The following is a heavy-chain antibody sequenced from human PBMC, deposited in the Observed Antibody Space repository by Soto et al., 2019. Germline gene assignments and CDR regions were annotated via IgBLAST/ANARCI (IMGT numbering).Heavy chain of an antibody. CDR3: ARDLTREGDYYDRSGYYLDY. J-gene: IGHJ4*02. CDR1: GYTFTRYY. D-gene: IGHD3-22*01. Sequence: ASVKVSCKASGYTFTRYYMHWVRQAPGQGLEWMGIINPSDDATSYAEKFQGRLTMAKDTSTSTVYMEMSSLRSEDTAVYYCARDLTREGDYYDRSGYYLDYWGQGTLVTVSS. CDR2: INPSDDAT. V-gene: IGHV1-46*01.